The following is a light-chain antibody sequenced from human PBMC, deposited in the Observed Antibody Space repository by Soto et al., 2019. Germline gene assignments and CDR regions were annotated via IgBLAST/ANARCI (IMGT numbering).Light chain of an antibody. CDR1: QSVSNNY. V-gene: IGKV3-20*01. Sequence: EIVMTQSPATLSVSPGERATLSCRASQSVSNNYLAWYQQKPGQAPRLLIYGASSRATGIPDRFSGSGSGTDFTLTISRLEPEDFAVFYCQHYDSLPITFGQGTRLEIK. J-gene: IGKJ5*01. CDR2: GAS. CDR3: QHYDSLPIT.